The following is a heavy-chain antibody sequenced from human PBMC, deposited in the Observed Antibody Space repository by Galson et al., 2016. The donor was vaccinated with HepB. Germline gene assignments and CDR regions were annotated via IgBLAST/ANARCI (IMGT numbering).Heavy chain of an antibody. Sequence: SLRLSCAASGFTFSSYDMRWVRQAPGKGLEWVSTITGSGGGTYYTDSVKGRFTISRDNSKNTLYLQMNSLTAEDTGVYYCAKLTGTTWRDYYIMDVWGQGTTVTVSS. CDR3: AKLTGTTWRDYYIMDV. D-gene: IGHD1-7*01. CDR1: GFTFSSYD. CDR2: ITGSGGGT. J-gene: IGHJ6*02. V-gene: IGHV3-23*01.